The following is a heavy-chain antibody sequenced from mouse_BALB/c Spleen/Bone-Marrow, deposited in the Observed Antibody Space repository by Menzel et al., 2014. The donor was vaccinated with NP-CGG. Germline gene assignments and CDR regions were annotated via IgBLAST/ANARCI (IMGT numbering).Heavy chain of an antibody. CDR1: GFTFSSYY. D-gene: IGHD6-1*01. V-gene: IGHV5-6-2*01. J-gene: IGHJ4*01. Sequence: EVKLMESGGGLVKLGGSLKLSCAASGFTFSSYYMSWVRQTPEKRLELVAAINSNGGSTYYPDTVKGRFTISRDNAKNTLYLQMSSLKSEVTALYYCARRASYYAMDYWGQGTSVTVSS. CDR2: INSNGGST. CDR3: ARRASYYAMDY.